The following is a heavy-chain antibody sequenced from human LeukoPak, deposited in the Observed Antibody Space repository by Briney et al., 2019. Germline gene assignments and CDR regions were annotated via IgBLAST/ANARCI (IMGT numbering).Heavy chain of an antibody. CDR2: ISSSSSYI. V-gene: IGHV3-21*01. J-gene: IGHJ4*02. Sequence: GGSLRLSCAASGFIFNTNAMTWVRQAPGKGLEWVSSISSSSSYIYYADSVKGRFTISRDNAKNSLYLQMNSLRAEDTAVYYCARDIVGYYYDSSGSHFDYWGQGTLVTVSS. CDR1: GFIFNTNA. CDR3: ARDIVGYYYDSSGSHFDY. D-gene: IGHD3-22*01.